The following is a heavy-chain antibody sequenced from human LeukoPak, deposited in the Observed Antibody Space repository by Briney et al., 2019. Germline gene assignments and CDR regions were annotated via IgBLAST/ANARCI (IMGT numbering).Heavy chain of an antibody. CDR1: GGSFSGYY. CDR3: ARANSRHYDILTGYYTGVISYYMDV. D-gene: IGHD3-9*01. J-gene: IGHJ6*03. V-gene: IGHV4-34*01. CDR2: INHSGST. Sequence: SETLSLTCAVYGGSFSGYYWSWIRQPPGKGLEWIGEINHSGSTNYNPSLKSRVTISVDTSKNQFSLKLSSVTAADTAVYYCARANSRHYDILTGYYTGVISYYMDVWGKGTTVTVSS.